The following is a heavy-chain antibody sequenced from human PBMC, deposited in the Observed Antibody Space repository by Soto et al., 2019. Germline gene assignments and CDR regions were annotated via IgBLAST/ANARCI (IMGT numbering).Heavy chain of an antibody. J-gene: IGHJ4*02. Sequence: GGSLRLSCAASGFTFSSYSMNWVRQAPGKGLEWVSYISSSSSTIYYADSVKGRFTISRDNAKNSLYLQMNSLRDEDTAVYYCARSHIVVVTAMHFDYWGQGTLVTVSS. CDR1: GFTFSSYS. CDR2: ISSSSSTI. D-gene: IGHD2-21*02. V-gene: IGHV3-48*02. CDR3: ARSHIVVVTAMHFDY.